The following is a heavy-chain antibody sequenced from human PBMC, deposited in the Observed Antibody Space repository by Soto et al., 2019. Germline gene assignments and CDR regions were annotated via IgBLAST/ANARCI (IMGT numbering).Heavy chain of an antibody. CDR3: ATPSPRCVGEFGECNFQH. V-gene: IGHV1-3*01. Sequence: QVQLVQSGAEVKKPGASVKVSCKSSGYTFTTYPIHWVRQAPGQRLDWMGGINAGSGNTNYSQKFQGRVTLSRYTHASMAYMEGSRLRSEDTAVYYFATPSPRCVGEFGECNFQHWGQGTLVTVSS. D-gene: IGHD2-21*01. CDR2: INAGSGNT. J-gene: IGHJ1*01. CDR1: GYTFTTYP.